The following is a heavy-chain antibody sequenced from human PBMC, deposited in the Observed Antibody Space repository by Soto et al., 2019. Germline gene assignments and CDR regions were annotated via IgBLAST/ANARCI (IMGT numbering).Heavy chain of an antibody. CDR3: ARVRTYNWFDP. V-gene: IGHV4-30-4*01. CDR2: IYYSGST. Sequence: SLTCTVSGGSISSGDYYWSWIRQPPGKGLEWIGYIYYSGSTYYNPSLKSRVTISVDTSKNQFSLKLSSVTAADTAVYYCARVRTYNWFDPWGQGTLVTVSS. CDR1: GGSISSGDYY. J-gene: IGHJ5*02.